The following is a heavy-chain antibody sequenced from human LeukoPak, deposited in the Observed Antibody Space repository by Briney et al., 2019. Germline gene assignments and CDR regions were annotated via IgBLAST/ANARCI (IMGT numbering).Heavy chain of an antibody. CDR3: ARRGSVYYGSGTYSYYFDY. CDR2: ISSSSSYI. J-gene: IGHJ4*02. D-gene: IGHD3-10*01. CDR1: GFTFSSYS. Sequence: PGGSLRLSCAASGFTFSSYSMNWVRQAPGKGLEWVSSISSSSSYIYYADSVKGRFTISRDNAKNSLYLQMNSLRAEDTAVYYCARRGSVYYGSGTYSYYFDYWGQGTLVTVSS. V-gene: IGHV3-21*01.